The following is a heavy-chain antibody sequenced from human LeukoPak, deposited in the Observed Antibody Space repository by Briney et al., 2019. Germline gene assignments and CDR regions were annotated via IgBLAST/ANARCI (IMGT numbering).Heavy chain of an antibody. Sequence: GGSLRLSCAASGFTFSSYWMSWVRQAPGKGLEWVGFIRSRAYGGTTEYAASVKGRFTISRDDSKSIAYLQMNSLKTEDTAVYYCTNYDILTGQFDYWGQGTLVTVSS. CDR2: IRSRAYGGTT. V-gene: IGHV3-49*04. J-gene: IGHJ4*02. CDR3: TNYDILTGQFDY. D-gene: IGHD3-9*01. CDR1: GFTFSSYW.